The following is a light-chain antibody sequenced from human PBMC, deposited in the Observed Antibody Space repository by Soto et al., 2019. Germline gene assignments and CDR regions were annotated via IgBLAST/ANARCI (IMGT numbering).Light chain of an antibody. Sequence: QMSQSASSLSASVGYRANITGRASPGISNYLAWYQQKPGKVPKLLIYAASTLQSGVPSRFSGSGSGTDFTLTISSLQPEDVATYYCQKYNSAPLTFGGGTKVDIK. CDR2: AAS. V-gene: IGKV1-27*01. CDR3: QKYNSAPLT. J-gene: IGKJ4*01. CDR1: PGISNY.